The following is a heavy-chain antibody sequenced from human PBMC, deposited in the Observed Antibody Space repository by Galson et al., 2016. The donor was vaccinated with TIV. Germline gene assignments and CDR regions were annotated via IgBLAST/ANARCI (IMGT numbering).Heavy chain of an antibody. CDR3: ARGRRPEKFDS. V-gene: IGHV1-69*05. Sequence: PGQGLEWMGGIIAIFRTTKYAQNFQGRVTITTDESTTTTYMELNSLTSEDTAVYYCARGRRPEKFDSWGQGKLVTVSS. D-gene: IGHD1-14*01. J-gene: IGHJ4*02. CDR2: IIAIFRTT.